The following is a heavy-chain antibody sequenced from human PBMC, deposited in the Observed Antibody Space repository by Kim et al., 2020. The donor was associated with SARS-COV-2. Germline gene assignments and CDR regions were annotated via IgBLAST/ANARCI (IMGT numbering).Heavy chain of an antibody. V-gene: IGHV3-33*01. CDR2: K. CDR3: ARVLSYYYGMDV. J-gene: IGHJ6*02. Sequence: KYYADSVKGRFTISRDNSKNTRYLQMNSLRAEDTAVYYCARVLSYYYGMDVWGQGTTVTVSS.